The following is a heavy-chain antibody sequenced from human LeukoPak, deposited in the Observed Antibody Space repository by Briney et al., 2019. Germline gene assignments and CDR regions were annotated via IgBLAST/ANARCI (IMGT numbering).Heavy chain of an antibody. CDR3: AKSNGYGLIDY. D-gene: IGHD5-12*01. Sequence: SETLSLTCAVSGASISSSNYYWGWVRQSPGKGLEWVGNIYSSGNTYYNASLKSRVTMYIDTSKNQFSLKLSSVTAADTAMYYCAKSNGYGLIDYWGQGTLVTVSS. CDR2: IYSSGNT. J-gene: IGHJ4*02. V-gene: IGHV4-39*01. CDR1: GASISSSNYY.